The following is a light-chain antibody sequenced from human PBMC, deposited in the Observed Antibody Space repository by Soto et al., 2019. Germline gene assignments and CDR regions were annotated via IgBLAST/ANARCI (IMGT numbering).Light chain of an antibody. CDR1: QGIRNG. J-gene: IGKJ1*01. V-gene: IGKV1-17*01. CDR3: LQHNNYPLA. CDR2: DAS. Sequence: DIQMTQSPSSLSASVGDRVTITCRASQGIRNGLDWYQQKPGKAPRRLIYDASSLRSGVPSRFSGSGSGTEFTLTISSLQPEDFATYYCLQHNNYPLAFGQGTKVDVK.